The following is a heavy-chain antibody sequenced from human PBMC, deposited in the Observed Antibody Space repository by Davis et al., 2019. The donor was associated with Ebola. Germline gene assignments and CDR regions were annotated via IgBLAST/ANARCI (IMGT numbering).Heavy chain of an antibody. CDR3: ARDSLNDYGDYGRARWFDP. Sequence: MPSETLSLTCTVSGGSISSGDYYWSWIRQPPGKGLEWIGYIYYSGSTYYNPSLKSRVTISVDTSKNQFSLKLSSVTAADTAVYYCARDSLNDYGDYGRARWFDPWGQGILVTVSS. V-gene: IGHV4-30-4*01. CDR1: GGSISSGDYY. CDR2: IYYSGST. J-gene: IGHJ5*02. D-gene: IGHD4-17*01.